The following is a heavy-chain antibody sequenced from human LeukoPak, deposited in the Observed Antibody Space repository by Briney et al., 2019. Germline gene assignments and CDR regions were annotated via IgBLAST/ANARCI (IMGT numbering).Heavy chain of an antibody. CDR2: IHSGGST. J-gene: IGHJ5*02. Sequence: QPGGSLRLSCAASGFTVSSNYMSWVRQAPGKGLEWVSVIHSGGSTYYADSVKGRFTISRDNAKNSLYLQMNSLRAEDTAVYYCARIVTLNWFDPWGQGALVTVSS. D-gene: IGHD3-9*01. V-gene: IGHV3-53*01. CDR1: GFTVSSNY. CDR3: ARIVTLNWFDP.